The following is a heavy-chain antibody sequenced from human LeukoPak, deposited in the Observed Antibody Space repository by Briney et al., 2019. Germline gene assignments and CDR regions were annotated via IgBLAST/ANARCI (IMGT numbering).Heavy chain of an antibody. CDR1: GFTFSSYE. D-gene: IGHD3-16*01. J-gene: IGHJ4*02. V-gene: IGHV3-48*03. CDR2: ISAGGSTI. Sequence: GGSLRLSCAASGFTFSSYEMNWVRQAPGRGLEWVSYISAGGSTIYYADSAKGRFTISRDNAENSLYLQMNSLRAEDTAVYYCARDWGIRDHFDYWGQGTLVTVSS. CDR3: ARDWGIRDHFDY.